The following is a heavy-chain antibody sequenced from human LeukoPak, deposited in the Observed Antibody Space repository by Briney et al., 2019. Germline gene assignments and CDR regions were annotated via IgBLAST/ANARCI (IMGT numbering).Heavy chain of an antibody. CDR1: GFTFSSYL. V-gene: IGHV3-74*01. D-gene: IGHD6-13*01. CDR3: ARERSSSPDF. Sequence: GGSLRLSCAASGFTFSSYLMHWVRQAPGKGLVWVSRINTDGSSTSYADSVKGRFSISRGNARNTLYLQVNGLRAEDTAVYYCARERSSSPDFWGQGTLVTVSS. J-gene: IGHJ4*02. CDR2: INTDGSST.